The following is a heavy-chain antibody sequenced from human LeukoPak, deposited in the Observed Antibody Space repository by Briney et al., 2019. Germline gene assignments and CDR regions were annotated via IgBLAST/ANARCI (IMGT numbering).Heavy chain of an antibody. CDR2: VNHSGRT. D-gene: IGHD2-15*01. CDR1: GGSFSDYY. CDR3: VRIDDY. Sequence: PSETLSLTCTVYGGSFSDYYWSWIRQPPGKGLEWIAEVNHSGRTNYNPSLKSRVTMSVDTSKSQFSLKLSSVTAADTAVYYCVRIDDYWGQGTLVTVSS. V-gene: IGHV4-34*01. J-gene: IGHJ4*02.